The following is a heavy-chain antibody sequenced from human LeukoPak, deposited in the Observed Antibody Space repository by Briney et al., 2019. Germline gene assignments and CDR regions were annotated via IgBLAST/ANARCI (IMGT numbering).Heavy chain of an antibody. CDR2: INSDGSRI. J-gene: IGHJ4*02. V-gene: IGHV3-74*01. Sequence: PEGSLRLSCAASGFTLSDYWMHWVRQAPGKGLVWVSRINSDGSRIIYADSVKGRFTISRDNAKNTVYLQMNSLRADDTAVYFCARAPQIGFSGFDKNYWGQGTLVTVSS. CDR1: GFTLSDYW. D-gene: IGHD5-12*01. CDR3: ARAPQIGFSGFDKNY.